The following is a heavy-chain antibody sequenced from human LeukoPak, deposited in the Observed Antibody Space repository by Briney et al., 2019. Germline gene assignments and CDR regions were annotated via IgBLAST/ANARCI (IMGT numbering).Heavy chain of an antibody. Sequence: GRSLRLSCAASGSTFSTYGVHWVRQAPGKGLEWVAVISYDGSNKYYADSVKGRFTISRDNSKNTLYLQMNSLRAEDTAVYYCVRGGVYGSGGYYNWFDPWGQGTLVTVSS. J-gene: IGHJ5*02. CDR1: GSTFSTYG. V-gene: IGHV3-30*03. CDR3: VRGGVYGSGGYYNWFDP. CDR2: ISYDGSNK. D-gene: IGHD3-10*01.